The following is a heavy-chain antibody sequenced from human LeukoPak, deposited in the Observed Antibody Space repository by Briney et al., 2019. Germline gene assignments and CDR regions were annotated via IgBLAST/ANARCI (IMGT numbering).Heavy chain of an antibody. Sequence: SETLSLTCTVSGGSISCSSYYWGWIRQPPGKGLEWIRSIYYSGSTYYNPSLKSRVTISVDTSKNQFSLKLSSVTAADTAVYYCASRLCSGGSCYEDYWGQGTLVTVSS. CDR2: IYYSGST. J-gene: IGHJ4*02. CDR1: GGSISCSSYY. CDR3: ASRLCSGGSCYEDY. V-gene: IGHV4-39*01. D-gene: IGHD2-15*01.